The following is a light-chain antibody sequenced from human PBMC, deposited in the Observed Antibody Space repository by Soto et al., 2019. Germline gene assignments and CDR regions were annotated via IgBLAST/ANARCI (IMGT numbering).Light chain of an antibody. CDR2: GGS. V-gene: IGLV2-23*01. CDR3: CAYAGSSVYV. Sequence: QSALTQPASVSGSPGQSITISCTGTSCDVGTYNLVSWYQQHPGKAPKLMIYGGSKRPSGVSHRFSGSTSGYTASLTISGLQAEDEADFYCCAYAGSSVYVXGTGTRSPS. CDR1: SCDVGTYNL. J-gene: IGLJ1*01.